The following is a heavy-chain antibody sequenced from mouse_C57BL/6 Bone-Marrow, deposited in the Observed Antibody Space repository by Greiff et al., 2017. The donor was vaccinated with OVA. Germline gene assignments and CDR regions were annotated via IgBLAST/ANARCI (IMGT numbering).Heavy chain of an antibody. Sequence: EVKLKDSGPELVTPGASVTISCTASGYSFTDYNMNWVKQSNGKSLEWIGVINPNYGTTSYNQKFKGKATLTVDQSSSTAYMQLNSLTSEDSAVYYCARGEDYGYDGFDYWGQGTTLTVSS. CDR3: ARGEDYGYDGFDY. CDR1: GYSFTDYN. V-gene: IGHV1-39*01. CDR2: INPNYGTT. D-gene: IGHD2-2*01. J-gene: IGHJ2*01.